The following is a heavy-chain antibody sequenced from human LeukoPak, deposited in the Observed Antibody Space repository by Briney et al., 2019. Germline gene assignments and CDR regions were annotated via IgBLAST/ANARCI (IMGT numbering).Heavy chain of an antibody. V-gene: IGHV1-69*13. CDR2: IIPIFGTA. CDR3: ASDKGYSYGLRREWFDP. Sequence: SVKVSCKASGGTFSSYAISWVRQAPGQGLEWMGGIIPIFGTANYAQKFQGRVTITADESTSTAYMELSSLRSEDTAVYYCASDKGYSYGLRREWFDPWGQGTLVTVSS. CDR1: GGTFSSYA. J-gene: IGHJ5*02. D-gene: IGHD5-18*01.